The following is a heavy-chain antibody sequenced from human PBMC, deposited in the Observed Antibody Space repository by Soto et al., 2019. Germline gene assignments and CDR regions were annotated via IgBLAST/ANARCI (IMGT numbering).Heavy chain of an antibody. Sequence: QVQLVQSGAEVKKPGASVILSCKASGYTFTRNAIHWVRQAPGQRLEWIGKIDAGNGNTKYSQKFQGRVTIARDTSASAAYMDPNPPESADTSIYFFARSETDYSRFDSWGQGTLVTVSS. J-gene: IGHJ4*02. V-gene: IGHV1-3*01. D-gene: IGHD3-9*01. CDR2: IDAGNGNT. CDR3: ARSETDYSRFDS. CDR1: GYTFTRNA.